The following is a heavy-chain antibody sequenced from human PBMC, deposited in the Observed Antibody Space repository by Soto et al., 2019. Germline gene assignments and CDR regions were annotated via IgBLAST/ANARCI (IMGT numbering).Heavy chain of an antibody. CDR1: GFTFGDYA. J-gene: IGHJ6*02. Sequence: EVQLVESGGGLVQPGRSLRLSCAASGFTFGDYAMHWVRQVPGKGLEWVSGISWKSASIGYADSVKGRFTISRDNAKKSLYLQMNSLRVEDTALYYCAKSPGGTAHGLDVWGQGTTVTVSS. CDR2: ISWKSASI. CDR3: AKSPGGTAHGLDV. V-gene: IGHV3-9*01. D-gene: IGHD2-21*02.